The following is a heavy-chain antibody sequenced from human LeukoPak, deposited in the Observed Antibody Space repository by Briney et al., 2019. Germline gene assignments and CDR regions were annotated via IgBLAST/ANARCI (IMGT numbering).Heavy chain of an antibody. D-gene: IGHD1-26*01. CDR2: IIPILGIA. Sequence: ASVKVSCKASGGTFSSYAISWVRQAPGQGLEWMGRIIPILGIANYAQKFQGRVTITADKSTSTAYMELSSLRSEDTAVYYCARVGVGAADDYWGQGTLVTVSS. CDR1: GGTFSSYA. CDR3: ARVGVGAADDY. J-gene: IGHJ4*02. V-gene: IGHV1-69*04.